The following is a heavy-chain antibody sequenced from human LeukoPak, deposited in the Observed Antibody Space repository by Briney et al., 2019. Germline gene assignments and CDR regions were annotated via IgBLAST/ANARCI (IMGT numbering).Heavy chain of an antibody. CDR3: ARQDHYYDSSGYSYYFDY. D-gene: IGHD3-22*01. CDR2: IYPGDSDT. V-gene: IGHV5-51*01. CDR1: GYSFTSYW. Sequence: GESLQISCQGSGYSFTSYWIGWVRQMPGKGLEWMGIIYPGDSDTRYSPSFQGQVTISADKSISTAYLQWSSLKASDTAMYYCARQDHYYDSSGYSYYFDYWGQGTLVTVSS. J-gene: IGHJ4*02.